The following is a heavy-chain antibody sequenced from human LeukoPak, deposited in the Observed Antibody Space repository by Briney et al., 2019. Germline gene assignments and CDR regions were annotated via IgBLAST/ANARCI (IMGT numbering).Heavy chain of an antibody. Sequence: ASVKVSCKASGYTFTSYAMHWVRQAPGQRLEWMGWINAGNGNTKHSQKFQGRVTITRDTSASTAYMELSSVRAEDTAVYYCARRVFLWFGADFDYWAQGTLAPVSS. D-gene: IGHD3-10*01. CDR2: INAGNGNT. CDR3: ARRVFLWFGADFDY. CDR1: GYTFTSYA. V-gene: IGHV1-3*01. J-gene: IGHJ4*02.